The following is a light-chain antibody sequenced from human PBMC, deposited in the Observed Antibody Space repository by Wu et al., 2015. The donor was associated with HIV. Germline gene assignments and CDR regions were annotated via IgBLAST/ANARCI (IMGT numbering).Light chain of an antibody. CDR2: KAS. CDR3: QHYNTYPIT. Sequence: DIEVTQSPSSLSASVGDRVTITCRASQSITSWLAWYQQKPGKAPNLLIYKASSLESGVPSRFSGSGSGTEFTLTINSLQPDDFATYYCQHYNTYPITFGQGTRLEIK. J-gene: IGKJ5*01. V-gene: IGKV1-5*03. CDR1: QSITSW.